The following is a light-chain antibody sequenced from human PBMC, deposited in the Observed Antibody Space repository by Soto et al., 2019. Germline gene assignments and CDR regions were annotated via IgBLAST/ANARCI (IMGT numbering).Light chain of an antibody. CDR1: QAVNTN. Sequence: EIVMTQSPVTLSVSPGERATLSCRASQAVNTNFAWYQQKPGQAPRLLIYGASTRATGIAARFSGTGSGTQFTLTISNLQSGDFAVYYCQHYNGWPPYTFGQGTKLDSK. J-gene: IGKJ2*01. CDR2: GAS. CDR3: QHYNGWPPYT. V-gene: IGKV3-15*01.